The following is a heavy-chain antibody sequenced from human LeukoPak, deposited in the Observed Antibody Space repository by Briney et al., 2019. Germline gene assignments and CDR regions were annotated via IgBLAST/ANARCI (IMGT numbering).Heavy chain of an antibody. CDR3: ARDLVSGNGYTSSCYY. CDR1: GYIFTSYG. V-gene: IGHV1-18*01. CDR2: INTYNGST. J-gene: IGHJ4*02. Sequence: ASVKVSCKASGYIFTSYGITWVRQAPGQGLEWMGWINTYNGSTIYAQKVQGRVTMTTDTSTRTAYMELRSLRSDDTAIYYCARDLVSGNGYTSSCYYWGQGTQVTVSS. D-gene: IGHD6-13*01.